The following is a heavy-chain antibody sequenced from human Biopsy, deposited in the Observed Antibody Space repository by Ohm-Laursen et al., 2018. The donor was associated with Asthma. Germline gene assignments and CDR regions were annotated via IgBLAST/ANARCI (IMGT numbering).Heavy chain of an antibody. J-gene: IGHJ6*02. CDR1: RGTFSSYA. D-gene: IGHD6-13*01. CDR3: ARDFLFQHCSSWYYYCYGMDV. V-gene: IGHV1-69*13. CDR2: ISPIFGKA. Sequence: GASVKVSCKASRGTFSSYAISWVREAPGQGVEWMGGISPIFGKANYAKKFQGRVTITADESTSTAYMELSSLRSEDTAVYYCARDFLFQHCSSWYYYCYGMDVWVQGTTVTVSS.